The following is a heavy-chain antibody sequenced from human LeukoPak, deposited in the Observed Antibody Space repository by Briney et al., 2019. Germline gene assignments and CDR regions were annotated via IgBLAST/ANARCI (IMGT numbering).Heavy chain of an antibody. CDR1: GFTFDDYA. Sequence: GGSLRLSCAASGFTFDDYAMHWVRQAPGKGLEWVSGISWNSGSIGYADSVKGRFTISRDNAKNSLYLQMNSLRAEDTALYYCAKDKAHCSGGSCYGNAFDIWGQGTMVTVSS. D-gene: IGHD2-15*01. V-gene: IGHV3-9*01. CDR3: AKDKAHCSGGSCYGNAFDI. J-gene: IGHJ3*02. CDR2: ISWNSGSI.